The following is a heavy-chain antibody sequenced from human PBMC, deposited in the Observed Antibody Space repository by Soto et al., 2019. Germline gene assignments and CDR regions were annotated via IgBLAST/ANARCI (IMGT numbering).Heavy chain of an antibody. V-gene: IGHV4-59*08. J-gene: IGHJ5*02. Sequence: SETLSLTCTVSGGSISSYYWSWIRQPPGKGLEWIGYMYYGGRTNYNPSLKSRVTISVDTSKMQVSLKLSSVTAADTAVYFCARGTPSPPIVRSSSGPWFDPWGQGNLVTVS. CDR1: GGSISSYY. CDR3: ARGTPSPPIVRSSSGPWFDP. D-gene: IGHD3-22*01. CDR2: MYYGGRT.